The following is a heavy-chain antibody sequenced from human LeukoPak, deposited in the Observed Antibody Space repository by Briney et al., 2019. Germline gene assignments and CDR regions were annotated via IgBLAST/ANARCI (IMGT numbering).Heavy chain of an antibody. V-gene: IGHV3-30-3*01. J-gene: IGHJ4*02. CDR2: ISYDGSNK. CDR3: ARDQVGD. CDR1: GFTFSSYT. D-gene: IGHD3-10*01. Sequence: PGGSLRLSCSASGFTFSSYTMHWVRQAPGKGLEWVAVISYDGSNKYYADSVKGRFTISRDNSKNTLYLQMNSLRAEDTAVYYCARDQVGDWGQGTLVTVSS.